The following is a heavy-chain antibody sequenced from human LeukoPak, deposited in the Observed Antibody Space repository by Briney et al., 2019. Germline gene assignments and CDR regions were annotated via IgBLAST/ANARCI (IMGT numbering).Heavy chain of an antibody. J-gene: IGHJ4*02. V-gene: IGHV3-23*01. Sequence: PGGSLRLSCAASGFTFSSYAMSWVRQAPGKGLEWVSAISGSGGSTYYADSVKGRFTISRGNSKNTLYLQMNSLRAEDTAVYYCAKQPRWKEMATEFDYWGQGTLVTVSS. CDR1: GFTFSSYA. CDR3: AKQPRWKEMATEFDY. D-gene: IGHD5-24*01. CDR2: ISGSGGST.